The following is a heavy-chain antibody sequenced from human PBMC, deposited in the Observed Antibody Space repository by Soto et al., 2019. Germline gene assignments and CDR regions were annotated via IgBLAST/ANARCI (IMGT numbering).Heavy chain of an antibody. CDR3: ASKFSPYYDFWSGLNY. CDR2: IIPIFGTA. Sequence: ASVKVSCKASGGTFSSYAISWLRQAPGQGLEWMGGIIPIFGTANYAQKFQGRVTITADESTSTAYMELSSLRSEDTAVYYCASKFSPYYDFWSGLNYWGQGTLVTVSS. D-gene: IGHD3-3*01. J-gene: IGHJ4*02. V-gene: IGHV1-69*13. CDR1: GGTFSSYA.